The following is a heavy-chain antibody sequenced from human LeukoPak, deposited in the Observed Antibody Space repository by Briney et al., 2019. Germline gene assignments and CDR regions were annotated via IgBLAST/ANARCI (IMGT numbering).Heavy chain of an antibody. Sequence: ASVKVSCKASGCTFTSYYMHWVRQAPGQGLEWMGIINPSGGSTSYAQKFQGRVTMTRDTSTSTVYMELSSLRSEDTAVYYCARDLVPLWSGAKGVSFGNWFDPWGQGTLVTVSS. CDR3: ARDLVPLWSGAKGVSFGNWFDP. J-gene: IGHJ5*02. CDR1: GCTFTSYY. D-gene: IGHD1-26*01. CDR2: INPSGGST. V-gene: IGHV1-46*01.